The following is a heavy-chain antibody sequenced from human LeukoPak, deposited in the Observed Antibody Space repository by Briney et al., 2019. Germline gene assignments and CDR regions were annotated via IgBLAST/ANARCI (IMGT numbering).Heavy chain of an antibody. CDR1: GGSISSYY. V-gene: IGHV4-59*01. CDR2: IYYSGST. D-gene: IGHD3-10*01. Sequence: PSETLSLTCTVSGGSISSYYWSWIRHPPGKGLEWIGYIYYSGSTNYNPSLKSRVTISVDTSKNQFSLRLSSVTAADTAVYYCARQASGNYYYGMDVWGQGTTVTVSS. J-gene: IGHJ6*02. CDR3: ARQASGNYYYGMDV.